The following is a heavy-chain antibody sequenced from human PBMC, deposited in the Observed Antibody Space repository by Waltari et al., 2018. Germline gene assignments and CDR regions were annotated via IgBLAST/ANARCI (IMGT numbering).Heavy chain of an antibody. Sequence: EVQLVESGGGLVKPGGSLRLSCAGSVFTFSSYSLNWVRQAPGKGLEWVSCISTSTKYIRYADAVKGRFTISRDNAKNSLYLQMNNLRAEDTAVYYCAPTAVTYDYWGQGILVTVSS. CDR1: VFTFSSYS. D-gene: IGHD4-17*01. CDR2: ISTSTKYI. J-gene: IGHJ4*02. V-gene: IGHV3-21*01. CDR3: APTAVTYDY.